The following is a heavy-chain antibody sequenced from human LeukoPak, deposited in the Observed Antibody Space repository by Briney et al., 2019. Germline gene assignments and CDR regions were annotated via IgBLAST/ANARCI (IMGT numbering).Heavy chain of an antibody. CDR1: GFTFSTYA. J-gene: IGHJ5*02. CDR3: ARDSQLTSDWSLNWFDP. V-gene: IGHV3-64D*09. Sequence: PGGSLRLSCSASGFTFSTYAMHWVRQAPGKGLEYVSGISRNGGSTYYADSLKGRFTISRDNSKNTLYLQMSSLRPEDTAVYFCARDSQLTSDWSLNWFDPWGQGTLVTVSS. CDR2: ISRNGGST. D-gene: IGHD6-19*01.